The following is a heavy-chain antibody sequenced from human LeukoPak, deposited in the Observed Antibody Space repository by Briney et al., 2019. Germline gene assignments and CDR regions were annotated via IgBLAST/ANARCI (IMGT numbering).Heavy chain of an antibody. CDR1: GFTFSNYA. V-gene: IGHV3-23*01. D-gene: IGHD2-2*01. Sequence: GGSLRLSCAASGFTFSNYAMTWVRQAPGKGLEWVSTISDGGAATYYADSVKGQFTISRDNSKNTLSLQMNSLRAEDTAVYYCAKALNVLVPSTSRWFDPWGQGTLVTVSS. J-gene: IGHJ5*02. CDR3: AKALNVLVPSTSRWFDP. CDR2: ISDGGAAT.